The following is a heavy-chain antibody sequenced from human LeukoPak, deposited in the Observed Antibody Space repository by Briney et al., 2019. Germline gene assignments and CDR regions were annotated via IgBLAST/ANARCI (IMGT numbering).Heavy chain of an antibody. V-gene: IGHV4-34*01. J-gene: IGHJ6*03. CDR3: ARGSGTDYYYYMDV. CDR1: GGSFSGYY. Sequence: SETLSLTCAVYGGSFSGYYWSWIRQPPGKGLEWIGEINHSGSTNYNPSLKSRVTISVDTSKNQFSLKLSSVTAADTAVYYCARGSGTDYYYYMDVWGKGTTVTVSS. CDR2: INHSGST.